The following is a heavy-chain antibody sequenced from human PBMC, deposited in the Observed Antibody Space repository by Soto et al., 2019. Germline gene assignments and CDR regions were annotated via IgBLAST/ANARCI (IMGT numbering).Heavy chain of an antibody. J-gene: IGHJ6*02. D-gene: IGHD2-2*01. Sequence: GASVKVSCKASGYTFTGHYLHWVRQAPGRGLEWMGWINPSTGGTNYAQKFQGRVTMTTDTSTSTAYMEMTRLRSDDTAVYYCATRQCSSTSCYDSDYYHYGTDVWGQGTTVTVSS. CDR3: ATRQCSSTSCYDSDYYHYGTDV. V-gene: IGHV1-2*02. CDR2: INPSTGGT. CDR1: GYTFTGHY.